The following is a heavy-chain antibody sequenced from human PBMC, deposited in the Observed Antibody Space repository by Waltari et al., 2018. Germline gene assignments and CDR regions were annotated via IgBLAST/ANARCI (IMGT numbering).Heavy chain of an antibody. D-gene: IGHD3-22*01. CDR1: GGSISSVAYY. CDR3: ARQDYYYVKGYFDL. J-gene: IGHJ2*01. Sequence: QLQLQESGPGLVKPSETVSLTCTVSGGSISSVAYYWGWVRQPPGKGLEFIASIFYRGATYYNPSLESRVTISVDTSKNQFSLELTSVTDAYTAVYYCARQDYYYVKGYFDLWGRGTLVTVSS. V-gene: IGHV4-39*01. CDR2: IFYRGAT.